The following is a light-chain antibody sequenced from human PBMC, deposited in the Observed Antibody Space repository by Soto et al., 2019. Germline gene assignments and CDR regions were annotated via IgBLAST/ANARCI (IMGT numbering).Light chain of an antibody. CDR3: SSFASSTPWV. Sequence: QSVLTQPPSASGSPGQSVTISCTGTSSDVGAYNYVSWYQQHAGKAPKLVIYEVTKRPSGVPDRFSGSKSANTASLTVSGLQAEDEADYYCSSFASSTPWVFGGGTKLTLL. CDR1: SSDVGAYNY. J-gene: IGLJ3*02. V-gene: IGLV2-8*01. CDR2: EVT.